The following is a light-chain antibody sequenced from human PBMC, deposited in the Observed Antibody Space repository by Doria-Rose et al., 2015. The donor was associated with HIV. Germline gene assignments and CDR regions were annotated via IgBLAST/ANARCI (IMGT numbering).Light chain of an antibody. V-gene: IGKV1-9*01. CDR1: QGISSY. J-gene: IGKJ4*01. CDR3: QHLNSYPFFLT. Sequence: QGISSYLAWYQQKPGKAPNLLIYAASTLQSGVPSRFSGSGSGTEFTLTISSLQPEDFATYYCQHLNSYPFFLTFGGGTKVEIK. CDR2: AAS.